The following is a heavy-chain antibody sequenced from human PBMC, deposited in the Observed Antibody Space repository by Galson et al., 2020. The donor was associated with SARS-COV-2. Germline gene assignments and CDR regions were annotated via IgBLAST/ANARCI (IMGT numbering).Heavy chain of an antibody. CDR3: ARDVVWFGELLYPFDY. CDR2: ISAYNGNT. CDR1: GYTFTSYG. Sequence: ASVKVSCKASGYTFTSYGISWVRQAPGQGLDWMGWISAYNGNTHYAQKLQGRVTMTTDTSTSTAYMELRRLRSDDTAVYYCARDVVWFGELLYPFDYWGQGTLVTVS. D-gene: IGHD3-10*01. J-gene: IGHJ4*02. V-gene: IGHV1-18*01.